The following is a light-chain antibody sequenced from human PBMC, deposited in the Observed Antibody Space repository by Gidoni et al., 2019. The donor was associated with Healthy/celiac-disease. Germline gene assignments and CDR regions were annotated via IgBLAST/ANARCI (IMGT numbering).Light chain of an antibody. CDR3: GSYAGSSTYVV. CDR2: EVS. V-gene: IGLV2-23*02. CDR1: SSDVGCYNL. J-gene: IGLJ2*01. Sequence: QSALPQPASVSGSPGHSITISCTGTSSDVGCYNLVSWYQQHPGKAPKRMIYEVSKRPSGVSNRFSGSKSGHTASLTLSGLQAEDEAVYYCGSYAGSSTYVVFGGGTKLTVL.